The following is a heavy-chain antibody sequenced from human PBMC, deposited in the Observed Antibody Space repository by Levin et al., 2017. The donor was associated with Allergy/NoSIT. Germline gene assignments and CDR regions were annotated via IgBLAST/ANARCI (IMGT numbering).Heavy chain of an antibody. CDR1: GFGVSTYG. CDR3: TKDNGWLATA. J-gene: IGHJ5*02. CDR2: IRANDGTT. Sequence: GGSLRLSCAASGFGVSTYGMSWVRQAPGKGLEWVSGIRANDGTTYYADSVKGRFTISRDNSKDMLYLQMNNLRAEDTALYYCTKDNGWLATAWGQGTLVTVS. V-gene: IGHV3-23*01. D-gene: IGHD6-19*01.